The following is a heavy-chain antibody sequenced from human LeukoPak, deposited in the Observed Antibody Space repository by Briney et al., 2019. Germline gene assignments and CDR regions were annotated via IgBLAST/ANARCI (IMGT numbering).Heavy chain of an antibody. CDR2: IIPIFGTA. D-gene: IGHD3-9*01. V-gene: IGHV1-69*06. J-gene: IGHJ6*03. CDR3: ARNDILTGFYYYMDV. Sequence: SVKVSCKASGGTFSSYAISWVRQAPGQGLEWMGGIIPIFGTANYAQKFQGRVTITADKSTSTAYMELSSLRSEDTAVYYCARNDILTGFYYYMDVWGKGTTVTVSS. CDR1: GGTFSSYA.